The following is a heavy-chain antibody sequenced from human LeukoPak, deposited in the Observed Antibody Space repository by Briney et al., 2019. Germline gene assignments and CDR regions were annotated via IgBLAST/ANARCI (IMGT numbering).Heavy chain of an antibody. D-gene: IGHD2-15*01. CDR1: GFTFSSYA. V-gene: IGHV3-23*01. CDR3: AKDLVVVGAATLYY. CDR2: ISGSGGST. Sequence: QSGGSLGLSCAASGFTFSSYAMSWVRQAPGKGQEWVSAISGSGGSTYYADSVKGRVTISRDNSKNALYLQMDSLRAEGTAVYYCAKDLVVVGAATLYYWGQGTLVTVSS. J-gene: IGHJ4*02.